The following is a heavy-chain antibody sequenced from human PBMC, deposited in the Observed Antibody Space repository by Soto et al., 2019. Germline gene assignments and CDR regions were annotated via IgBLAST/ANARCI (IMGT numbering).Heavy chain of an antibody. J-gene: IGHJ4*02. V-gene: IGHV3-23*01. Sequence: TGGSLRLSCVASGFTFSTYTMSWVRQAPGKGLEWVSSISGGGGSPSYADSVQGRFSISRDNAKNTLYLQMNSLRGEATATYYYGKARFLTTDFYVPDYWGQGARVTVSS. CDR3: GKARFLTTDFYVPDY. CDR1: GFTFSTYT. D-gene: IGHD3-3*01. CDR2: ISGGGGSP.